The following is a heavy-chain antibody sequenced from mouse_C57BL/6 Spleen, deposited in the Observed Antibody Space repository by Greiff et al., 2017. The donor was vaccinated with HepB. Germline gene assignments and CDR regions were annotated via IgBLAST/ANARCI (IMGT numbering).Heavy chain of an antibody. CDR1: GFTFSSYT. CDR3: ASAYGSSSHWYFDG. Sequence: EVKLQESGGGLVKPGGSLKLSCAASGFTFSSYTMPWVRQTPEKRLEWVATISGGGGNTYYPDRVKGRFTISRDNAKNTLYLQMSSLRSEDTALYYCASAYGSSSHWYFDGWGTGTTVTVSS. CDR2: ISGGGGNT. V-gene: IGHV5-9*01. J-gene: IGHJ1*03. D-gene: IGHD1-1*01.